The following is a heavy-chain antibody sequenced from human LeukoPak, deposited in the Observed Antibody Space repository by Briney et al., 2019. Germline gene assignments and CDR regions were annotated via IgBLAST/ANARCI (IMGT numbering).Heavy chain of an antibody. V-gene: IGHV4-59*08. Sequence: PSETLSLTCTVSGGSISSYYWSWIRQPPGKGLEWIGYIYYSGSTNYNPSLKSRVTISVDTSKNQFSLKLSSVTAADTAVYYCARKSSGWDDAFDIWGQGTMVTVSS. J-gene: IGHJ3*02. CDR3: ARKSSGWDDAFDI. D-gene: IGHD6-19*01. CDR1: GGSISSYY. CDR2: IYYSGST.